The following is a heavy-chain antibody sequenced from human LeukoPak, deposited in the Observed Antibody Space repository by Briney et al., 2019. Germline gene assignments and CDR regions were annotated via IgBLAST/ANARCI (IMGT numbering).Heavy chain of an antibody. J-gene: IGHJ3*02. Sequence: ASVKVSCKASGGTFSSYAISWVRQAPGQGLEWMGGIIPIFGTANYAQKFQGRVTITADESTSTAYMELSSLRSEDTAVYYYARWGPERLLDAFDIWGQGTMVTVSS. CDR2: IIPIFGTA. D-gene: IGHD7-27*01. CDR3: ARWGPERLLDAFDI. CDR1: GGTFSSYA. V-gene: IGHV1-69*13.